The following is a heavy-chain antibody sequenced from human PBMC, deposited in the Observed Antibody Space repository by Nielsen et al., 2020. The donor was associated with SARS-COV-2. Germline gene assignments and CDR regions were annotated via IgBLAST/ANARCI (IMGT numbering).Heavy chain of an antibody. CDR3: AREDDSSGYTYGMDV. V-gene: IGHV3-23*01. D-gene: IGHD3-22*01. Sequence: GESLKISCAASGLTFSNYAMSWVRQAPGKGLEWVSAIPGSGDSTHYADSVKGRFTISRDNSKNTLYLQINSLRAEDTAVYYCAREDDSSGYTYGMDVWGQGTTVTVSS. CDR2: IPGSGDST. J-gene: IGHJ6*02. CDR1: GLTFSNYA.